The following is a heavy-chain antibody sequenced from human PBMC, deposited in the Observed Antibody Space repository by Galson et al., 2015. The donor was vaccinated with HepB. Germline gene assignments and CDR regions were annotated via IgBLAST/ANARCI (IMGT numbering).Heavy chain of an antibody. CDR1: GGTFRKFG. Sequence: SVKVSCKASGGTFRKFGISWARQAPGQGFEWLGGIIPLFGTATHAQKFQGRVTITADESTRTVYMEMSSLKSEDTAMYFCARIEGDCSVTSCIPTRGTDALDIWGQGSMVTVSS. V-gene: IGHV1-69*13. J-gene: IGHJ3*02. CDR2: IIPLFGTA. D-gene: IGHD2-2*01. CDR3: ARIEGDCSVTSCIPTRGTDALDI.